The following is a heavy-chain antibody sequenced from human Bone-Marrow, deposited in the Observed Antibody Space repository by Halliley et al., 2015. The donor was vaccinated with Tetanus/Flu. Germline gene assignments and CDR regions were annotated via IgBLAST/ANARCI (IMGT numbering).Heavy chain of an antibody. CDR3: ARGAMSAHDY. CDR2: ISGSGSYI. D-gene: IGHD2-2*01. J-gene: IGHJ4*02. V-gene: IGHV3-21*06. CDR1: GFTFSTYT. Sequence: SGFTFSTYTMNWVRQAPGKGLEWVSSISGSGSYIYYADSMKGRFTISRDNAKNSLYLQMNSLRAEDTAVYYCARGAMSAHDYWGRGMLVTVSS.